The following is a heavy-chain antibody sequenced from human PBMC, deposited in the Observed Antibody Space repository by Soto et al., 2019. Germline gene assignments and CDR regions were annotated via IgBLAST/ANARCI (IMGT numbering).Heavy chain of an antibody. D-gene: IGHD6-13*01. CDR2: IISLFGTT. CDR1: GGTFSNYA. Sequence: QVQLVQSGAEEKKPGSSVKVSCKASGGTFSNYALSWVRQVPGQGLEWMGGIISLFGTTNYAQKFQDRVTITADDSTSTAYMELSSLRAEDTAVYYCARGRGIGYSSSWNIYWYYNMDVWGQGTTVTVSS. V-gene: IGHV1-69*01. CDR3: ARGRGIGYSSSWNIYWYYNMDV. J-gene: IGHJ6*02.